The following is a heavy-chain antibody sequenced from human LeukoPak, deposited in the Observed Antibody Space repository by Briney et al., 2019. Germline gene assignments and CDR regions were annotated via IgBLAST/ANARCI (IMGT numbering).Heavy chain of an antibody. Sequence: ASVKVSCKASGDTFTSYGISWVRQAPGQGLEWMGWISAYNGNTKYAQNLQGRVTMTTDTSTSTAYMELRSLRSDDTAVYYCVQEHCISNSCLPGYWGQGTLVTVSS. CDR1: GDTFTSYG. J-gene: IGHJ4*02. V-gene: IGHV1-18*01. CDR2: ISAYNGNT. CDR3: VQEHCISNSCLPGY. D-gene: IGHD2-2*01.